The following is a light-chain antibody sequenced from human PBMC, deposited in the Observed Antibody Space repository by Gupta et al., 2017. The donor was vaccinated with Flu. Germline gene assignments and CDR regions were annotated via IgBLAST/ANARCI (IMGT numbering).Light chain of an antibody. CDR2: AAS. CDR3: QQANSIPPFT. V-gene: IGKV1-12*01. J-gene: IGKJ3*01. CDR1: QDIGTW. Sequence: DIQMTQSPSSVSASVGDRVTITCRASQDIGTWLAWYQQKPGRAPILLIYAASSLQSGAPSRFSGSGSGTEFTLTISSRQPEDFATYYCQQANSIPPFTFGPGTKVDIK.